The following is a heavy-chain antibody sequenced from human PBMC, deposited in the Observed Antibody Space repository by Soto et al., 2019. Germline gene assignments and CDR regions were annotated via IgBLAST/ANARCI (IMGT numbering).Heavy chain of an antibody. J-gene: IGHJ4*02. CDR3: VRGSSGWSY. D-gene: IGHD6-19*01. V-gene: IGHV3-9*01. CDR1: GFTFDDYA. CDR2: ISWNSGSI. Sequence: SLRLSCAASGFTFDDYAMHWVRQAPGKGLEWVSGISWNSGSIDYADSVKGRFTISRDNAKNSLYLQMNSLRGEDTALYYCVRGSSGWSYWGQGTLVTVSS.